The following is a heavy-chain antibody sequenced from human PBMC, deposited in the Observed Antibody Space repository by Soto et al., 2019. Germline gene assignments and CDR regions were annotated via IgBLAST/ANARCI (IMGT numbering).Heavy chain of an antibody. CDR2: IWYDGSNK. Sequence: QVQLVESGGGVVQPGRSLRLSCAASGFTFSSYGMHWVRQAPGKGLEWVAVIWYDGSNKYYADSVKGRFTISRDNSKNXKHLQMNSLRAEDTAVYYCARDYCGGDCYPPGYFDYWGQGTLVTVSS. V-gene: IGHV3-33*01. CDR1: GFTFSSYG. CDR3: ARDYCGGDCYPPGYFDY. D-gene: IGHD2-21*02. J-gene: IGHJ4*02.